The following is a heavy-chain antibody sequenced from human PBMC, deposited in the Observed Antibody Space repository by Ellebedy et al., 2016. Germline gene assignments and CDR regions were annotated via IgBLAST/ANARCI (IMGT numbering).Heavy chain of an antibody. J-gene: IGHJ4*02. CDR2: LGFDGTTK. CDR1: GCKFTSYE. Sequence: GESLKISCAASGCKFTSYEMHWVRHAPGKGLEWVAALGFDGTTKKYADSVKGRFTISRDTSKNTLYLQMSSLRVDDTAVYYCARDFIPVSPDYFDYWGQGTLVTVSS. D-gene: IGHD1-14*01. CDR3: ARDFIPVSPDYFDY. V-gene: IGHV3-30-3*01.